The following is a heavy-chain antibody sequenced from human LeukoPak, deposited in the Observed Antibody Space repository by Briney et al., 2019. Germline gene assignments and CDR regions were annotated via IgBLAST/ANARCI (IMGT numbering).Heavy chain of an antibody. J-gene: IGHJ4*02. CDR3: ARDSADIVATIGYFDY. CDR1: GGTFSSYA. CDR2: IIPIFGTA. Sequence: ASVKVSCKASGGTFSSYAISWVRLAPGQGLEWMGGIIPIFGTANYAQKFQGRVTITTDESTSTAYMELSSLRSEDTAVYYCARDSADIVATIGYFDYWGQGTLVTVSS. V-gene: IGHV1-69*05. D-gene: IGHD5-12*01.